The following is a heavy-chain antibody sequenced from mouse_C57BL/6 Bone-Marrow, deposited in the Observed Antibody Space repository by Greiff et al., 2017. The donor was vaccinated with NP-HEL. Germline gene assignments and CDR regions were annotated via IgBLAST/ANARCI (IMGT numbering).Heavy chain of an antibody. CDR1: GFTFSDYG. CDR3: ARRGYSNYEGYFDV. J-gene: IGHJ1*03. D-gene: IGHD2-5*01. Sequence: DVQLVESGGGLVQPGGSLKLSCAASGFTFSDYGMAWVRQAPRKGPEWVAFISNLAYSIYYADTVTGRFTISRENAKNTLYLEMSSLRSEDTAMYYCARRGYSNYEGYFDVWGTGTTVTVSS. CDR2: ISNLAYSI. V-gene: IGHV5-15*04.